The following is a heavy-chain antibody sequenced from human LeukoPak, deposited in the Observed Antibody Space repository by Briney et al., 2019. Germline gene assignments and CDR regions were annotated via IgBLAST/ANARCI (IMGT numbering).Heavy chain of an antibody. J-gene: IGHJ4*02. V-gene: IGHV3-53*05. Sequence: GGSLRLSCAASGFTVSSNYMSWVRQAPGKGLEWVSVIYSGGSTYYADSVKGRFTISRDNSKNTLYLQMNSLRAEDTAVYYCVARGSARGYDYWGQGTLVTVSS. CDR1: GFTVSSNY. D-gene: IGHD3-10*01. CDR2: IYSGGST. CDR3: VARGSARGYDY.